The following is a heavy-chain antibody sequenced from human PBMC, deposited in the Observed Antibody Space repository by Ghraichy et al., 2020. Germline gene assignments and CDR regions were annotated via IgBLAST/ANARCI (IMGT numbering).Heavy chain of an antibody. D-gene: IGHD6-19*01. CDR2: ISSSGDTI. V-gene: IGHV3-11*01. CDR1: GFTFSDYY. J-gene: IGHJ6*02. CDR3: AVIGVAAVQYYDLDV. Sequence: GGSLRLSCEASGFTFSDYYINWIRQAPGKGLEWVSYISSSGDTIDYADSVKGRFTISRDNAKNSLFLQMSSLRADDTAVYYCAVIGVAAVQYYDLDVWGHGITVTVSS.